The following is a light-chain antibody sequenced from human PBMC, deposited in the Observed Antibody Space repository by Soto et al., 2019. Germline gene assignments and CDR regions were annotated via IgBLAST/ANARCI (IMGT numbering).Light chain of an antibody. CDR3: QQTVHSPRT. CDR2: DSS. J-gene: IGKJ2*01. CDR1: QSIVSNF. V-gene: IGKV3-20*01. Sequence: EIVLTQSPGTLSLSPGETASLSCWASQSIVSNFLAWYQQRRGQPPRLLIYDSSRRASGIPARFTGSGSGTAFTLTISRVEPEDSAVYYCQQTVHSPRTFGQGTRLEI.